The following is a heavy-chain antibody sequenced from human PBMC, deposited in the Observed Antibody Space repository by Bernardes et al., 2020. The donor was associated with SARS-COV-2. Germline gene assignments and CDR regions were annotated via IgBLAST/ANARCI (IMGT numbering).Heavy chain of an antibody. CDR3: ARGEKYSSGWYLNREWFDP. J-gene: IGHJ5*02. V-gene: IGHV4-39*07. D-gene: IGHD6-19*01. Sequence: SETLSLTCTVSGGSISSSSYYWGWIRQPPGKGLEWIGSIYYSGSTYYNPSLKSRVTISVDTSKNQFSLKLSSVTAADTAVYYCARGEKYSSGWYLNREWFDPWGQGTLVTVSS. CDR1: GGSISSSSYY. CDR2: IYYSGST.